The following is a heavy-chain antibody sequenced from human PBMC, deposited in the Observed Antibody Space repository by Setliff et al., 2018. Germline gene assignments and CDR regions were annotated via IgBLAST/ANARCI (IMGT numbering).Heavy chain of an antibody. J-gene: IGHJ4*02. CDR1: GFVFGTYG. V-gene: IGHV3-30*02. CDR3: AKVKKPLIRGSGFDY. D-gene: IGHD2-8*01. Sequence: PGESLKISCAASGFVFGTYGMHWVRQAPGKGLDWVASVRFDGNYKVYADSVKGRFTISRDNSENTLFLQMTSLRPEDTGIYYCAKVKKPLIRGSGFDYWGRGTLVTVSS. CDR2: VRFDGNYK.